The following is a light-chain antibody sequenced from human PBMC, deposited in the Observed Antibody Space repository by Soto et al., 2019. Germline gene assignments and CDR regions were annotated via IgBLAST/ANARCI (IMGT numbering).Light chain of an antibody. V-gene: IGLV2-8*01. CDR1: SSDLGGYSY. J-gene: IGLJ2*01. CDR2: EVN. CDR3: SSYAGSNNHVV. Sequence: QSALTQPPSASGSPGQSFTISCTGTSSDLGGYSYVSWYQQHPGKAPKLMIYEVNKRPSGVPDRFSGSKSGNTASLAVSGLQAEDEADYYCSSYAGSNNHVVFGGGTKLTVL.